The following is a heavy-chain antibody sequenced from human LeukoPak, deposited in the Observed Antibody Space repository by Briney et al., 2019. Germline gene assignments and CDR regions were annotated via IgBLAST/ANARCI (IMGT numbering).Heavy chain of an antibody. CDR1: GYTFTGYY. J-gene: IGHJ3*02. Sequence: GASVKVSCKASGYTFTGYYMHWVRQAPGQGLEWMGWINPNSGGTNYAQKFQGRVTMTRDTSISTAYMELSRLRSDDTAVYYCARVLKYGSGTTDAFDIWGQGTMVTVSS. V-gene: IGHV1-2*02. CDR3: ARVLKYGSGTTDAFDI. CDR2: INPNSGGT. D-gene: IGHD3-10*01.